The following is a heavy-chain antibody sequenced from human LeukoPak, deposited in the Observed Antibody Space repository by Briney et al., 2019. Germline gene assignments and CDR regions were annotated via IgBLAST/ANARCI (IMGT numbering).Heavy chain of an antibody. V-gene: IGHV3-30-3*01. J-gene: IGHJ4*02. CDR1: GFTFSTYA. CDR3: ARDLLGGGLDY. D-gene: IGHD3-16*01. Sequence: PGGSLRLSCAASGFTFSTYAMYSVRQAPGKGLEWVAIVSYDGSIEYYADSVKCRFTISRDNSKNTLYLKMNSLRAEDTAVYYCARDLLGGGLDYWGQGTLVTVSS. CDR2: VSYDGSIE.